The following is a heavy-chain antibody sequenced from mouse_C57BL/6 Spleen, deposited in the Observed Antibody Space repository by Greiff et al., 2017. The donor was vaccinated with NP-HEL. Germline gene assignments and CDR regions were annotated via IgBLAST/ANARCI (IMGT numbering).Heavy chain of an antibody. D-gene: IGHD2-5*01. J-gene: IGHJ4*01. V-gene: IGHV1-55*01. CDR3: ARTGYSKYEAFDY. CDR2: IYPGSGST. CDR1: GYTFTSYW. Sequence: QVQLQQPGAELVKPGASVKMSCTASGYTFTSYWITWVKQRPGQGLEWIGDIYPGSGSTNYNEQFKGKATLTVDTYSSTAYMQLKSLTSEDAAVDFCARTGYSKYEAFDYWGQGTSVTVSA.